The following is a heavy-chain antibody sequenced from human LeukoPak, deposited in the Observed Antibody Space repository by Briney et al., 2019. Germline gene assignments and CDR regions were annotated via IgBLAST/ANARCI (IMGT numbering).Heavy chain of an antibody. D-gene: IGHD3-10*01. CDR3: ARVGGITMVRGVKLDY. Sequence: PGGSLRLSCAASGFTFSNYAMHWVRQAPAKGLEWVAVLSYDENNKYYADSVKGRFTISRDDSKNTLYLQMNSLRAEDTAVYYCARVGGITMVRGVKLDYWGQGTLVTVSS. J-gene: IGHJ4*02. CDR2: LSYDENNK. CDR1: GFTFSNYA. V-gene: IGHV3-30-3*01.